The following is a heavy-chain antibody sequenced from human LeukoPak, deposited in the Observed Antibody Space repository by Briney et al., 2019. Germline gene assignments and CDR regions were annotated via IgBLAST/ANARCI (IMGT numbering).Heavy chain of an antibody. J-gene: IGHJ6*02. CDR3: ARGKRYGDYYYYGMDV. CDR2: IYYSGST. V-gene: IGHV4-39*07. CDR1: GGSISSSSYY. D-gene: IGHD2-21*01. Sequence: SETLSLTCTVSGGSISSSSYYWGWIRQPPGKGLEWIGSIYYSGSTYYNPSLKSRVTISIDTSNNHFSLKLSSVTAADTAVYYCARGKRYGDYYYYGMDVWGQGTTVTVSS.